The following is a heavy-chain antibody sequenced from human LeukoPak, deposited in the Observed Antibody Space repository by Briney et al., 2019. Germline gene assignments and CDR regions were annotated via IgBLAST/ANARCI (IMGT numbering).Heavy chain of an antibody. Sequence: PGGSLRLSCAASGFTFSSYAMHWVRQAPGKGLEWVAVTSYDGSIKYYADPVKGRFTISRDNSKNTLYLQMNSLRAEDTAVYYCARGARAVVITTDYWGQGTLVTVSS. V-gene: IGHV3-30*04. CDR1: GFTFSSYA. CDR3: ARGARAVVITTDY. CDR2: TSYDGSIK. D-gene: IGHD3-22*01. J-gene: IGHJ4*02.